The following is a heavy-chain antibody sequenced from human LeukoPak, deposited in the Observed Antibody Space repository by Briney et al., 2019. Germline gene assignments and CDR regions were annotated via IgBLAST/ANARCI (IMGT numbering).Heavy chain of an antibody. D-gene: IGHD5-12*01. Sequence: SETLSLTCAVSGDSISSSHWWSWVRQPPGKGLEWIGRIYHSGSTNYNPSLKSRVTISVDKSKNQFSLKLSSVTAADTAVYYCATGSTDILRWFDPWGQGTLVTISS. V-gene: IGHV4-4*02. CDR3: ATGSTDILRWFDP. CDR2: IYHSGST. CDR1: GDSISSSHW. J-gene: IGHJ5*02.